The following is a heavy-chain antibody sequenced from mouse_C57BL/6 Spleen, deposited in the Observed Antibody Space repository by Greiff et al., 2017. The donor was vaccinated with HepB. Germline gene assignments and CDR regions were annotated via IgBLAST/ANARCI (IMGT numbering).Heavy chain of an antibody. V-gene: IGHV1-26*01. CDR2: INPNNGGT. J-gene: IGHJ2*01. Sequence: EVQLQQSGPELVKPGASVKISCKASGYTFTDYYMNWVKQSHGKSLEWIGDINPNNGGTSYNQKFKGKATLTVDKSSSTAYMELRSLTSEDSAVYYCARELVDEDYWGQGTTLTVSS. D-gene: IGHD1-1*02. CDR3: ARELVDEDY. CDR1: GYTFTDYY.